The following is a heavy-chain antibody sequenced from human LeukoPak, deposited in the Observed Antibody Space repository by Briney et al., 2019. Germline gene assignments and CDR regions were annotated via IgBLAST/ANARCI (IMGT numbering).Heavy chain of an antibody. CDR1: GYTFTGYY. V-gene: IGHV1-2*02. CDR2: INPNSGGT. D-gene: IGHD3-22*01. CDR3: ARDGYYDSSGYYSIFDY. Sequence: ASVKVSCKASGYTFTGYYMHWVRQAPGQGLEWMGWINPNSGGTNYAQKFQGRVTMTRDTSISTAYMELSRLRSDDTAVYCCARDGYYDSSGYYSIFDYWGQGTLVTVSS. J-gene: IGHJ4*02.